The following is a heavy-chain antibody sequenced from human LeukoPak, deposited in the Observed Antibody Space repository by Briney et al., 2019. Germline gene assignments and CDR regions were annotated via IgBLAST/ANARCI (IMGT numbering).Heavy chain of an antibody. Sequence: GSLRLSCEVSGFSLSDAWMSWVRQAPGKGLEWVGRIKSKSEDGARDYAAPVKGRFTISRDNSKNTLYLQMNSLRADDTAVYYCAKGLTTHDYWGQGTLVTVSS. CDR2: IKSKSEDGAR. CDR1: GFSLSDAW. CDR3: AKGLTTHDY. J-gene: IGHJ4*02. D-gene: IGHD4-11*01. V-gene: IGHV3-15*01.